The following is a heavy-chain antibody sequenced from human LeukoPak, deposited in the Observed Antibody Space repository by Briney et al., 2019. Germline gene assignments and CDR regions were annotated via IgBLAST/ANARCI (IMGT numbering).Heavy chain of an antibody. CDR1: SYTFTSYG. CDR3: ARDLSSVVVPAAMLSWFDP. Sequence: ASVKVSCKASSYTFTSYGISLVRQAPGQGLEWMGWISAYNGNTNYAQKLQGRVTMTTDTSTSTAYMELRSLRSDDTAAYYCARDLSSVVVPAAMLSWFDPWGQGTLVTVSS. CDR2: ISAYNGNT. D-gene: IGHD2-2*01. V-gene: IGHV1-18*01. J-gene: IGHJ5*02.